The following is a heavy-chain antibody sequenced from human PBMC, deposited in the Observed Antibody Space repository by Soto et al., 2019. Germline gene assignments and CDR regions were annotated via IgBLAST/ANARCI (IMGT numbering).Heavy chain of an antibody. CDR1: GFTFSSYG. CDR3: ARDRRIWRLTGTTPPYP. CDR2: IWYDGSNK. V-gene: IGHV3-33*01. Sequence: GGSLRLSCAASGFTFSSYGMHWVRQAPGKGLEWVAVIWYDGSNKYYADSVKGRFTISRDNSKNTLYLQMNSLRAEDTAVYYCARDRRIWRLTGTTPPYPWGQGTLVTVSS. J-gene: IGHJ5*02. D-gene: IGHD1-1*01.